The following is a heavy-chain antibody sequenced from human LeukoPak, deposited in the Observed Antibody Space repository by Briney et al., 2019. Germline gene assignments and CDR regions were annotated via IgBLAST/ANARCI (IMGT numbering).Heavy chain of an antibody. CDR2: ISSSGSTI. V-gene: IGHV3-11*01. Sequence: PGGSLRPSCAPSAFTFSNKYISCNRQAQGKGLEWVSYISSSGSTIYYANSVKGPFTLSRGNAKNSPYRQMNSLLAEETAMYYCARDHVWNDAFDYWGQGTLVTVSS. CDR1: AFTFSNKY. CDR3: ARDHVWNDAFDY. J-gene: IGHJ4*02. D-gene: IGHD1-1*01.